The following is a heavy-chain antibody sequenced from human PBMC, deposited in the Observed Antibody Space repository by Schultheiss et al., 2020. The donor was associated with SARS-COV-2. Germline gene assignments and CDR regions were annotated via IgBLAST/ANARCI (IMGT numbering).Heavy chain of an antibody. J-gene: IGHJ6*02. V-gene: IGHV3-7*01. D-gene: IGHD3-3*01. Sequence: GGSLRLSCAASGFTFSNAWMNWVRQAPEKGLEWVADIKCDGSEKYYVDSVKGRFTISRDNAKNSLYLQMNSLRAEDTAVYYCARELRFLMDVWGQGTTVTVSS. CDR2: IKCDGSEK. CDR1: GFTFSNAW. CDR3: ARELRFLMDV.